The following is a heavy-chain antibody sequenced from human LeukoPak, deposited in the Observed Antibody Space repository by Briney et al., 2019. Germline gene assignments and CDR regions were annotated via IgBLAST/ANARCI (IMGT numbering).Heavy chain of an antibody. CDR1: GVSISSYY. J-gene: IGHJ4*02. D-gene: IGHD4-17*01. V-gene: IGHV4-59*01. CDR2: IYYSGST. CDR3: ARAPDYGDYLY. Sequence: SETLSLTCTVSGVSISSYYWSWLRQPPGKGLEWIGYIYYSGSTNYNPSLKSRVTISVDTSKNQFSLKLSSVTAADTAVYYCARAPDYGDYLYWGQGTLVTVSS.